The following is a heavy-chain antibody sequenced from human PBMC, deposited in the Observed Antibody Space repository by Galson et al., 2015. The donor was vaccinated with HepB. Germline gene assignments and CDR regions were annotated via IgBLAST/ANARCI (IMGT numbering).Heavy chain of an antibody. D-gene: IGHD3-10*01. Sequence: SLRLSCAASGFSFRGYGMHWVRQAPGKGLQWVAFIWYDGSNKYYADSVKGRFTISRDNSKNTLYLQMNSLRVDDTAMYFCAKVIPRRFGELLDYYHFGMDVWGRGTTVTVSS. V-gene: IGHV3-30*02. CDR3: AKVIPRRFGELLDYYHFGMDV. CDR2: IWYDGSNK. J-gene: IGHJ6*02. CDR1: GFSFRGYG.